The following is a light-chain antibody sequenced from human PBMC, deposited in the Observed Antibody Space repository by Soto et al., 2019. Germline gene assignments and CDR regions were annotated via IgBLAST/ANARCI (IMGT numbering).Light chain of an antibody. CDR3: QQYGSSPPYT. CDR2: AAS. Sequence: EIVLTQSPGTLSLSPGERATLSCRASQSVSSGNLAWYQQKPGQAPRLLIYAASSRATDIPDRFSGSGSGTDFTLTISRLEPEDFAVYYCQQYGSSPPYTFGQGTTLEIK. CDR1: QSVSSGN. J-gene: IGKJ2*01. V-gene: IGKV3-20*01.